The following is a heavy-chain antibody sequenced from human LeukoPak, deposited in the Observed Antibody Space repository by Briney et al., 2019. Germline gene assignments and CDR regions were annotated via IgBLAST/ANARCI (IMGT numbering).Heavy chain of an antibody. CDR2: ISSGSSTI. Sequence: PGGSLRLSCAASGFTFSSYGMNWVRQAPGKGLEWVSYISSGSSTIYYADSVKGRLTISRDNARNSLYLQMNSLRAEDTAVYYCARGVEGGSWYNYYYYYMDVWGKGTTVTVSS. V-gene: IGHV3-48*04. CDR3: ARGVEGGSWYNYYYYYMDV. J-gene: IGHJ6*03. D-gene: IGHD6-13*01. CDR1: GFTFSSYG.